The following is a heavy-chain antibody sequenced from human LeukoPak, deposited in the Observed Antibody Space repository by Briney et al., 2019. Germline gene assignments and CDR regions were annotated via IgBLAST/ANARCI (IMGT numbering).Heavy chain of an antibody. CDR3: ARLTYYDFWSGYNYAFDI. CDR1: GYTFTGYY. J-gene: IGHJ3*02. Sequence: ASVTVSCTASGYTFTGYYMHWVRQAPGQGLEWMGWINPSSGGTNYAQKFQGRVTMTRDTSISTAYMELSRLRSDDTAVYYCARLTYYDFWSGYNYAFDIWGQGTMVTVSS. CDR2: INPSSGGT. D-gene: IGHD3-3*01. V-gene: IGHV1-2*02.